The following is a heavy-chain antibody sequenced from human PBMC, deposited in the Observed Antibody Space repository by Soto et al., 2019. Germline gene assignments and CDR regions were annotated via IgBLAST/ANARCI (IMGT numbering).Heavy chain of an antibody. D-gene: IGHD2-21*01. CDR2: IYYSGST. CDR1: GGSISSSSYY. Sequence: QLQLQESGPGLVKPSETLSLTCTVSGGSISSSSYYWGWIRQPPGKGLEWIGSIYYSGSTYYNPSHKSRVTISVDTSKNQSPLKLSYVTAADTAVYYCARCLKLWWELWGQGTLVTVSS. V-gene: IGHV4-39*01. CDR3: ARCLKLWWEL. J-gene: IGHJ4*02.